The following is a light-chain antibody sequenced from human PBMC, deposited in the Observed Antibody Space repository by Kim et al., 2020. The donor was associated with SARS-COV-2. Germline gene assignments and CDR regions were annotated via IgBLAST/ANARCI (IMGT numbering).Light chain of an antibody. CDR1: KLADKY. Sequence: SYELTQPPSVSVSPGQTASITCSGDKLADKYACWYQQKPGQSPVLVIYQDSKRPSGFPERFSGSNSGNTATLTISGTQAMDEADYYCQAWDSSTVLFGGGTQLTVL. J-gene: IGLJ2*01. CDR2: QDS. CDR3: QAWDSSTVL. V-gene: IGLV3-1*01.